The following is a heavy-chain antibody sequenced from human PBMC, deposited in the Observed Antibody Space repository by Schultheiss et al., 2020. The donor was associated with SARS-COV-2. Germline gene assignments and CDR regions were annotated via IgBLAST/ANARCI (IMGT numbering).Heavy chain of an antibody. Sequence: SQTLSLTCTVSGDSISNYYWSWIRQSPGKGLEWIGYIYYSGSTNYNPSLTSRVTISVDTSKNQFSLKLTSVTTADTAVYYCARSATPYNWFDPWGQGTLVTVSS. D-gene: IGHD2-15*01. CDR1: GDSISNYY. CDR3: ARSATPYNWFDP. J-gene: IGHJ5*02. V-gene: IGHV4-59*01. CDR2: IYYSGST.